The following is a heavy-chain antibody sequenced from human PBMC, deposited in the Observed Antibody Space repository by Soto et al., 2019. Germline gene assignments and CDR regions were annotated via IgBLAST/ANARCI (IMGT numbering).Heavy chain of an antibody. J-gene: IGHJ4*02. V-gene: IGHV4-39*01. CDR1: GGSVTNSSYY. CDR2: VYYRGRS. CDR3: VSQRTTVPTQAYFDY. Sequence: SETLSLTCTVSGGSVTNSSYYWGWIRQPPGKGLEWIGSVYYRGRSYSKSSVKSRVTISVDTSKNRFSLSLNSVTASDTAVYFCVSQRTTVPTQAYFDYWGPGALVTV. D-gene: IGHD4-17*01.